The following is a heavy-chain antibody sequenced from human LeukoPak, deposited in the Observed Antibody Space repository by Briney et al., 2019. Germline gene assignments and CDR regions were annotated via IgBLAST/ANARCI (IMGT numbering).Heavy chain of an antibody. CDR2: INHSGST. J-gene: IGHJ4*02. V-gene: IGHV4-34*01. CDR1: GGSFSGYY. CDR3: ARGGDTAIDY. D-gene: IGHD5-18*01. Sequence: SETLSLTCAVYGGSFSGYYWSWIRQPPGKGLEWIGEINHSGSTNYNPSLKSRVTISVNTSKNQFSLKLSSVTAADTAVYYCARGGDTAIDYWGQGTLVTVSS.